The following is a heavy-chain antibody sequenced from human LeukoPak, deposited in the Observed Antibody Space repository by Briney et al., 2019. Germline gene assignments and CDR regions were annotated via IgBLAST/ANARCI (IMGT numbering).Heavy chain of an antibody. CDR2: IRSKPYGGTP. CDR3: TRQGYSNFWYGGGSAY. D-gene: IGHD6-13*01. CDR1: GFTFGDFA. J-gene: IGHJ4*02. Sequence: GGSLRLYCTGSGFTFGDFAMSWVRQAPGKGLEWVGLIRSKPYGGTPEYAASVKGRFTISRDASKSVAYLQMNSLKTEDTALYYCTRQGYSNFWYGGGSAYWGQGSLVTVSS. V-gene: IGHV3-49*04.